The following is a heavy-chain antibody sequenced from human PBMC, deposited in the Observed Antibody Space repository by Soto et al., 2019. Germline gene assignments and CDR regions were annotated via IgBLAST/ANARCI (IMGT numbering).Heavy chain of an antibody. V-gene: IGHV3-33*01. D-gene: IGHD3-22*01. CDR2: IWYDGSNK. J-gene: IGHJ4*02. Sequence: PGGSLRLSCAASGFTFSSYGMHWVRQAPGKGLEWVAVIWYDGSNKYYADSVKGRFTISRDNSKNTLYLQMNSLRAEDTAVYYCARDYSGYYPLDYWGQGTLVTVSS. CDR3: ARDYSGYYPLDY. CDR1: GFTFSSYG.